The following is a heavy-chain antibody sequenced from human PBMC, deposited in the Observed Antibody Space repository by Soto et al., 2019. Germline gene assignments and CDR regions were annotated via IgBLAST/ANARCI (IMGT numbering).Heavy chain of an antibody. V-gene: IGHV3-30*18. J-gene: IGHJ4*02. D-gene: IGHD1-26*01. CDR3: AKSPISVGAHPYFDY. Sequence: QVQLVESGGGVVQPGRSQRLSCAASGFTFSSYGMHWVRQAPGKGLEWVAVISYDGSNKYYADSVKGRFTISRDNSNNTLNLQMSSLRAEDTAVYYCAKSPISVGAHPYFDYWGQGTLVTVSS. CDR1: GFTFSSYG. CDR2: ISYDGSNK.